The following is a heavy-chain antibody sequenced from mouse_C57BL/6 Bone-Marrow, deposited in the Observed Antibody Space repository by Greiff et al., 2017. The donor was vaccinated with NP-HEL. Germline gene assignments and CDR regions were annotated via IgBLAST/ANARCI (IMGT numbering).Heavy chain of an antibody. CDR2: INPNNGGT. Sequence: EVQLQQSGPELVKPGASVKISCKASGYTFTDYYMNWVKQSHGKSLEWIGDINPNNGGTSYNQKFKGQATLTVDTSSSTAYMELRSLISEDSAVYYDARCWLLRGYYAMDYWGQGTSVTVSS. CDR3: ARCWLLRGYYAMDY. D-gene: IGHD2-3*01. J-gene: IGHJ4*01. V-gene: IGHV1-26*01. CDR1: GYTFTDYY.